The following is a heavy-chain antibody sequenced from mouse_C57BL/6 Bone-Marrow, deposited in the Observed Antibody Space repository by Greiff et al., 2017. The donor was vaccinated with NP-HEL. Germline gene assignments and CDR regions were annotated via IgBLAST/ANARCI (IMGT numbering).Heavy chain of an antibody. CDR1: GFSFNTYA. Sequence: EVQLVESGGGLVQPKGSLKLSCAASGFSFNTYAMNWVRQAPGKGLEWVARIRSKSNNYATYYADSVKDRFTISRDDSESMLYLQMNNLKTEDTAMYYCVRLNYDSDWYFDVWGTGTTVTVSS. D-gene: IGHD2-4*01. CDR2: IRSKSNNYAT. CDR3: VRLNYDSDWYFDV. V-gene: IGHV10-1*01. J-gene: IGHJ1*03.